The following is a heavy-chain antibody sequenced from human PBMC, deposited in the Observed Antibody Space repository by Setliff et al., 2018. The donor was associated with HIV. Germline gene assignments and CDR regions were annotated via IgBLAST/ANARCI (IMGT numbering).Heavy chain of an antibody. J-gene: IGHJ4*02. Sequence: SETLSLTCAVSGGSVSSDGYYWSWLRQPPGRGLEWIGEINQGGTTNYNPSLKSQATISVDRSKNQFSLKLSSVTAADSAVYYCAVGSQPRLAYWGQGTLVTVSS. CDR2: INQGGTT. CDR1: GGSVSSDGYY. V-gene: IGHV4-34*01. D-gene: IGHD5-18*01. CDR3: AVGSQPRLAY.